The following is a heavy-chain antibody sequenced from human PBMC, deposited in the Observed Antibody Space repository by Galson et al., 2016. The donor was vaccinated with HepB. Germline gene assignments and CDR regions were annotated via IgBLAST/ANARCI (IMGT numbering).Heavy chain of an antibody. CDR3: AKNDILAGYSAFDY. CDR1: GFTVSDSY. Sequence: SLRLSCAASGFTVSDSYVSWVRQPPGKGLEWVAVISYDGSHKYYAASVKGRFTISRDNSKNTLSLQMNSLRAEDTAVYYCAKNDILAGYSAFDYWGQGTLVTVSS. V-gene: IGHV3-30*18. D-gene: IGHD3-9*01. J-gene: IGHJ4*02. CDR2: ISYDGSHK.